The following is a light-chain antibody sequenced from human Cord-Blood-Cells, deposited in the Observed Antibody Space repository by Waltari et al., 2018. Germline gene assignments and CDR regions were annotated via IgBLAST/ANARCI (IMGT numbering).Light chain of an antibody. CDR3: QQSYSTPCS. J-gene: IGKJ2*04. V-gene: IGKV1-39*01. Sequence: DIQMTQSPSYLPAPVGDRVTLTCRASQSISSYSNWYQKKPRKAPKPLIYAASSLQSRVASRFRGSGSATDFTLTISSLQPEDFATYYCQQSYSTPCSFGQGTKLEIK. CDR2: AAS. CDR1: QSISSY.